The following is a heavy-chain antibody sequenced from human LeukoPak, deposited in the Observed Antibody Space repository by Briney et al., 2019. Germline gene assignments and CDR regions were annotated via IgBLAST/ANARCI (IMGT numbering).Heavy chain of an antibody. CDR2: ISYDGSNK. V-gene: IGHV3-30*03. J-gene: IGHJ4*02. CDR3: ASTDYGSGSS. Sequence: PGGSLRLSCAASGFTFSSYGMHWVRQAPGKGLEWVAVISYDGSNKYYADSVKGRFTISRDNSKNTLYLQMNSLRAEDTAVYYCASTDYGSGSSWGQGTLVTVSS. CDR1: GFTFSSYG. D-gene: IGHD3-10*01.